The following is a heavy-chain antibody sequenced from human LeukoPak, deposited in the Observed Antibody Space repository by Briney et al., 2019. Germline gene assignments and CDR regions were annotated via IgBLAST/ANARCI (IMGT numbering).Heavy chain of an antibody. V-gene: IGHV4-34*01. J-gene: IGHJ6*04. D-gene: IGHD5-12*01. CDR1: GGSFSGYY. CDR3: ARHIVVTIGGGPSSSYGMEA. Sequence: SETLSLTCAVYGGSFSGYYWSWIRQPPGKGLEWIGEINHSGSTNYNPSLKSRVTISVDTSKNQFSLKLSSVTAADTAVYYCARHIVVTIGGGPSSSYGMEAGGKGPRSPSPQ. CDR2: INHSGST.